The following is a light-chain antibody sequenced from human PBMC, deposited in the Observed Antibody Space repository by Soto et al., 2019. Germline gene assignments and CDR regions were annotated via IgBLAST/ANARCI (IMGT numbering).Light chain of an antibody. Sequence: EIVLTQSPATLSLSPGERATLSCRASQSVGSYLAWYQQKPGQPPRLLIYDASNRATGIPARFSGSGSGTDFXXXXXXLEPEDFAVYYCQQRSNWPPITFGQGTRLEIK. CDR3: QQRSNWPPIT. J-gene: IGKJ5*01. CDR1: QSVGSY. V-gene: IGKV3-11*01. CDR2: DAS.